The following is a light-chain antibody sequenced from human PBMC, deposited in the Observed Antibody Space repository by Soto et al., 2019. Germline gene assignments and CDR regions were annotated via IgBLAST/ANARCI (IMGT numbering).Light chain of an antibody. Sequence: ALQMTQSPSSLSPSVGDRVTITCRASQDIRTDLGWYQQKPGKAPKLLIYGATTSQSGVPSKFSGSGSGTDFILTSSGLQPEDFAPYYCLQDYNYPRTFSQGTKVEVK. CDR1: QDIRTD. V-gene: IGKV1-6*01. CDR3: LQDYNYPRT. J-gene: IGKJ1*01. CDR2: GAT.